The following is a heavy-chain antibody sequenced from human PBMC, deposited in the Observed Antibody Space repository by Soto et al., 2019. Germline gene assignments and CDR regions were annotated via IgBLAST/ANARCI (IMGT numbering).Heavy chain of an antibody. CDR1: GYTFTDYA. V-gene: IGHV1-3*01. CDR3: AREGAHYAPHDH. D-gene: IGHD3-16*01. CDR2: INVGNGNT. J-gene: IGHJ4*02. Sequence: ASVKVSCKASGYTFTDYAIHWVRQAPGQGLEWMGWINVGNGNTGYSRKFQGRVTNARDMSASTAYIEVTSLTSEDTAIYYCAREGAHYAPHDHWSQGTLVTVSS.